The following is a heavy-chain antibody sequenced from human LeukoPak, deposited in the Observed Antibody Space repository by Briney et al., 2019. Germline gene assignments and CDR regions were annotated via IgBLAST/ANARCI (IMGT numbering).Heavy chain of an antibody. CDR3: ARAYSSSWYRFDP. Sequence: GESLQISCTCSGYSFTNFWNGLVQQMPGGGQGWMYVIYPGDTVYSYSPSFQGQVTMSANKSISTAYLQWSSLRAADTAIYYCARAYSSSWYRFDPWGQGTLVTVSS. V-gene: IGHV5-51*07. J-gene: IGHJ5*02. CDR2: IYPGDTVY. CDR1: GYSFTNFW. D-gene: IGHD6-13*01.